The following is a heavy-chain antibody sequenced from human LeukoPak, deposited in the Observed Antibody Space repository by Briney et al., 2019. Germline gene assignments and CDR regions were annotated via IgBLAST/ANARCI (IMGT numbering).Heavy chain of an antibody. Sequence: GGTLRLSCAASGFTFSSYWMHWVRQAPGKGLVWVSRIKTDGSNTNYADSVKGRFTISRDNAKNSLYLQMNSLRAEDTAVYYCASGPIWSGELLEDWGQGTLVTVSS. J-gene: IGHJ4*02. CDR3: ASGPIWSGELLED. CDR1: GFTFSSYW. V-gene: IGHV3-74*01. D-gene: IGHD3-10*01. CDR2: IKTDGSNT.